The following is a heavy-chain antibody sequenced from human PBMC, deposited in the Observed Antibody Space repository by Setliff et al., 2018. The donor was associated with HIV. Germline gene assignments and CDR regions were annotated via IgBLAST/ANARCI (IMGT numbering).Heavy chain of an antibody. Sequence: GGSLRLSCAASGFTFSSYSMHWVRQAPGKGLEWVSTIGTAGDTYYSGSVKGRFTISRESAKNSVYLQMNSLRAGDTAVYYCARSMVRGAIFDYWGQGALVTVSS. J-gene: IGHJ4*02. CDR1: GFTFSSYS. V-gene: IGHV3-13*01. CDR3: ARSMVRGAIFDY. D-gene: IGHD3-10*01. CDR2: IGTAGDT.